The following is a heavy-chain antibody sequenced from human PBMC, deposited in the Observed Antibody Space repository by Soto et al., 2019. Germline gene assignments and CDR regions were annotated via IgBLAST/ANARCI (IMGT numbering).Heavy chain of an antibody. J-gene: IGHJ3*02. CDR2: INPNSDGT. V-gene: IGHV1-2*04. D-gene: IGHD6-19*01. Sequence: GASVKVSCKASGYTFTGYYMHWVRQAPGQGLEWMGWINPNSDGTNYAQKIKGWVNMTRDTSISTDYKEQSRLRSNDTTKYYCAREKRIAVAGAFDIWGQGTMVTVSS. CDR3: AREKRIAVAGAFDI. CDR1: GYTFTGYY.